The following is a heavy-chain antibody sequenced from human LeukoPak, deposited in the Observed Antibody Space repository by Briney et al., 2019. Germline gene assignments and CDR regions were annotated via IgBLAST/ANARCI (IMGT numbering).Heavy chain of an antibody. CDR1: GFTFSSYG. Sequence: GGTLRLSCAASGFTFSSYGMSWVRQAPGKGLEWVSAISGSGGSTYYADSVKGRFTISRDNSKNTLYLQMNSLRAEDTAVYYCAKLMVRGVIIYSGYMDVWGKGTTVTISS. CDR3: AKLMVRGVIIYSGYMDV. J-gene: IGHJ6*03. V-gene: IGHV3-23*01. CDR2: ISGSGGST. D-gene: IGHD3-10*01.